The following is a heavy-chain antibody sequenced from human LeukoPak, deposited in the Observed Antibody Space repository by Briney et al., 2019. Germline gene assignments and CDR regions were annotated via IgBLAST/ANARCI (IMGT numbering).Heavy chain of an antibody. J-gene: IGHJ4*02. V-gene: IGHV3-23*01. Sequence: GGSLRLSCAASGFTFSSYAMSWVRQAPGKGLEWVSAISGSGGSTYYADSVKGRFTISRDNSKNTLYLQMNSLRAEDTAVYYCAKDRTRYCYDSSGYYYVGLLWGQGTLVTVSS. CDR1: GFTFSSYA. D-gene: IGHD3-22*01. CDR3: AKDRTRYCYDSSGYYYVGLL. CDR2: ISGSGGST.